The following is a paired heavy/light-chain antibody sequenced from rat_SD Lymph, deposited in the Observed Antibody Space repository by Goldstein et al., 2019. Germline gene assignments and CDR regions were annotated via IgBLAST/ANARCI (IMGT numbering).Heavy chain of an antibody. Sequence: EVQLVESGGGLVQPGRSLKLSCAASGFTFSNYGMAWVCQAPTKGLEWVASISTGGGNTYYRDSVKGRFTISRDNAKNTLYLQMDSLRSEDTATYYCARHTDSSYIYFDYWGQGVMVTVSS. CDR2: ISTGGGNT. CDR1: GFTFSNYG. CDR3: ARHTDSSYIYFDY. V-gene: IGHV5S13*01. D-gene: IGHD1-2*01. J-gene: IGHJ2*01.
Light chain of an antibody. J-gene: IGKJ5*01. CDR3: QNGLSAPLT. CDR2: DAS. CDR1: EDIYDI. Sequence: DIQMTQSPASLSASLGETVTIECLASEDIYDILAWYQQKPGKSPQLLIYDASSLHTGVPSRFSGSGSGTQYSLKINSLQPEDFASYYCQNGLSAPLTFGSGTKLEIK. V-gene: IGKV12S29*01.